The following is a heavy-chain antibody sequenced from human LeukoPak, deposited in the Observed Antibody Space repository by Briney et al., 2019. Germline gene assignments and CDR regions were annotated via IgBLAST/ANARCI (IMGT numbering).Heavy chain of an antibody. CDR3: ATLHDY. J-gene: IGHJ6*04. CDR1: GFTFTTYG. V-gene: IGHV3-30*02. Sequence: PGGSLRLSCAASGFTFTTYGMHWVRQSPGKGLEGVAFIRFDGSNKYYAYSVKGRFTVSRDNSKNTLYLQMNSLRAEDTAVYYCATLHDYGGKGTTVTVSS. D-gene: IGHD4-17*01. CDR2: IRFDGSNK.